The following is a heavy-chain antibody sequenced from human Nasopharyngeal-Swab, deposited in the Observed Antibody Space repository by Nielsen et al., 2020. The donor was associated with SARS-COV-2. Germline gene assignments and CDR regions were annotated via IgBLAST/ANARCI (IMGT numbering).Heavy chain of an antibody. V-gene: IGHV1-18*01. Sequence: WVRQAPGQGLEWMGWISAYNGNTNYAQKLQGGVTMTTDTSTSTAYMELRSLRSDDTAVYYCAKVRGGYSSSWYDYWGQGTLVTVSS. J-gene: IGHJ4*02. CDR2: ISAYNGNT. CDR3: AKVRGGYSSSWYDY. D-gene: IGHD6-13*01.